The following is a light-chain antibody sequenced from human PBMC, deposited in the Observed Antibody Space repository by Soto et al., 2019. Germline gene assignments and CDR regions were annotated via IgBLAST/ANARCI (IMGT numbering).Light chain of an antibody. CDR1: QSISSW. CDR3: QQYNSYSRT. V-gene: IGKV1-5*01. J-gene: IGKJ1*01. CDR2: DAS. Sequence: DIQMTQSPSTLSASVGDRVTITCRASQSISSWLAWYQQKPGKAPKLLIYDASSLESGVPSRFSGSGSGTEFTLTISSRQPDDFATYYCQQYNSYSRTFGQGTKVEI.